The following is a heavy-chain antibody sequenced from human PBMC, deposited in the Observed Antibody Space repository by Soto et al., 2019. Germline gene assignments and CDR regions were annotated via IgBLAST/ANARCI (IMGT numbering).Heavy chain of an antibody. J-gene: IGHJ5*02. CDR1: GFTFSSYV. CDR2: ISYDGSNK. D-gene: IGHD4-17*01. Sequence: QVQLVESGGGVVQPGRSLRLSCAASGFTFSSYVMHWVRQAPGKGLEWVAVISYDGSNKYYADSVNGRFTLSRDNPKLTMYLQMNSLRPEDTAVYYCARDARPLYGDYGGWFDAWGQGTLVTFSS. V-gene: IGHV3-30-3*01. CDR3: ARDARPLYGDYGGWFDA.